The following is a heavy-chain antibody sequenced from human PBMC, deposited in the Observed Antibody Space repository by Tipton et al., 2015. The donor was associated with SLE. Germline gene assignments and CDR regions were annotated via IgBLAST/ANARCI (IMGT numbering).Heavy chain of an antibody. CDR1: GFTFSSYA. CDR2: ISYDGSNK. Sequence: SLRPSCAASGFTFSSYAMHWVRQAPGKGLEWVAVISYDGSNKYYADSVKGRFTISRDNSKNTLYLQMNSLRAEDTAVYYCARVGRGLFDYWGQGTLVTVSS. V-gene: IGHV3-30-3*01. CDR3: ARVGRGLFDY. D-gene: IGHD3/OR15-3a*01. J-gene: IGHJ4*02.